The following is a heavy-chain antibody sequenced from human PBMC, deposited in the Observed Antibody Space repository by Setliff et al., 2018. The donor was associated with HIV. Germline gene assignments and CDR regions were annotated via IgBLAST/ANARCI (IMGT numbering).Heavy chain of an antibody. CDR3: ADFTVSGPPI. CDR1: GFTFGNYW. Sequence: LRLSCAASGFTFGNYWMHWVRQAPGKGLVWVSRINSDGSSTTYADSVKGRFTISRDNAKNTLYLQMNSLRAEDTAVYYCADFTVSGPPIWGQGTMVTVSS. V-gene: IGHV3-74*01. J-gene: IGHJ3*02. CDR2: INSDGSST. D-gene: IGHD6-19*01.